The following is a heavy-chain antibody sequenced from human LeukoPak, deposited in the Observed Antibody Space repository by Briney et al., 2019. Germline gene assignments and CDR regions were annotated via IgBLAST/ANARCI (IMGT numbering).Heavy chain of an antibody. D-gene: IGHD1-1*01. CDR2: VSRTDGST. CDR1: GFTFTTYA. J-gene: IGHJ5*02. Sequence: GGSLRLSCAASGFTFTTYAMAWVRQAPGKGLEWVSTVSRTDGSTYYADSVKGRFTISRDSSKNTLYLQMNSLRSDDTAVYYCARDQDGTTGRHWFDPWGQGTLVTVSS. CDR3: ARDQDGTTGRHWFDP. V-gene: IGHV3-23*01.